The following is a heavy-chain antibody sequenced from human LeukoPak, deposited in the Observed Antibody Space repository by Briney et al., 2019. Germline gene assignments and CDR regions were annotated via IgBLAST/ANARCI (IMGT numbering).Heavy chain of an antibody. CDR3: ARDVSRYCRSTSCYTGDY. D-gene: IGHD2-2*02. J-gene: IGHJ4*02. CDR1: GGSISSYY. Sequence: PSETLSLTCTVSGGSISSYYWSCIRQPAGKGLEWIGRIYTSGSTNYNPSLKSRVTMSVDTSKNQFSLKLSSVPAADTAVYYCARDVSRYCRSTSCYTGDYWGQGTLVTVSS. CDR2: IYTSGST. V-gene: IGHV4-4*07.